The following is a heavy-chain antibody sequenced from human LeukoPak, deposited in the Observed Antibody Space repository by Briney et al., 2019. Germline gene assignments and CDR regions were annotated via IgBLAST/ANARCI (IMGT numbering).Heavy chain of an antibody. V-gene: IGHV3-20*04. J-gene: IGHJ4*02. D-gene: IGHD4-23*01. CDR1: GFTFSFYT. CDR3: ASLGDYGGG. CDR2: INWNGGST. Sequence: GGSLRLSCAASGFTFSFYTLHWVRQAPGKGLEWVSGINWNGGSTGYADSVKGRFTISRDNAKNSLYLQMNSLRAEDTAVYYCASLGDYGGGWGQGTLVTVSS.